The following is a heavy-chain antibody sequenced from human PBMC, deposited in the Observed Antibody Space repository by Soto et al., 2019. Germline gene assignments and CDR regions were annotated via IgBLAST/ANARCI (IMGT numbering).Heavy chain of an antibody. CDR1: GFTFSSYG. CDR3: ARPVGAATFTWFDP. V-gene: IGHV3-33*01. J-gene: IGHJ5*02. D-gene: IGHD6-13*01. Sequence: QVQLVESGGGVVQPGRSLRLSCAASGFTFSSYGMHWVRQAPGKGLEWVAVIWYDGSNKYYADYVKGRFTISRDNSKNTLYLRKSSLRAEDAAVYYRARPVGAATFTWFDPWGQGTLVTVSS. CDR2: IWYDGSNK.